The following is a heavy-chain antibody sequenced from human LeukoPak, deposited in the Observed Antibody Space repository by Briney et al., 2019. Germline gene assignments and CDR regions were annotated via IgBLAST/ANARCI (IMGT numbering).Heavy chain of an antibody. D-gene: IGHD6-13*01. J-gene: IGHJ4*02. Sequence: PGGSLRLSCEASGFTLSSYAMSWVRQAPGKGLEWVSVVSGSGSSTYSADSVKGRFTISRDNSKNTLFLQMNSLRAEDTAVYYCARSGSSWYRFDYWGQGTLVTVSS. CDR2: VSGSGSST. CDR3: ARSGSSWYRFDY. V-gene: IGHV3-23*01. CDR1: GFTLSSYA.